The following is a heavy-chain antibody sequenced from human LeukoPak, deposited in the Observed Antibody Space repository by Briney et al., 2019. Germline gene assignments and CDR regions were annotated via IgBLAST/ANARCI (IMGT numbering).Heavy chain of an antibody. J-gene: IGHJ4*02. CDR1: GFTFSSYA. D-gene: IGHD5-18*01. Sequence: GRSLRLSCAASGFTFSSYAMHWVRQAPGKGLEWVAVISYDGSNKYYADSVKGRFTISRDNSKNTLYLQMNSLRAEDTAVYYCARGGYSYGSPRDYWGQGTLVTVSS. CDR3: ARGGYSYGSPRDY. CDR2: ISYDGSNK. V-gene: IGHV3-30-3*01.